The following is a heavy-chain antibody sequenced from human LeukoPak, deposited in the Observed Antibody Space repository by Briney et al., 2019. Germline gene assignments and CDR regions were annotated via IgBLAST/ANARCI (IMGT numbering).Heavy chain of an antibody. J-gene: IGHJ4*02. D-gene: IGHD3-22*01. CDR2: IDWDDDK. CDR3: ARIYSSGLLDY. CDR1: GGSISSGDYY. V-gene: IGHV2-70*11. Sequence: QTLSLTCTVSGGSISSGDYYWSWIRQPPGKALEWLARIDWDDDKYYSTSLKTRLTISKDTSKNQVVLTMTNMDPVDTATYYCARIYSSGLLDYWGQGTLVTVSS.